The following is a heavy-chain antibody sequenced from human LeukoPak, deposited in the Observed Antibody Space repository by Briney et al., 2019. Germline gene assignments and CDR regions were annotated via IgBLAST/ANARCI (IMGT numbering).Heavy chain of an antibody. CDR3: AKDHRSGGWCAEYFQH. CDR2: ISGSGGST. CDR1: GFTFSHYA. J-gene: IGHJ1*01. D-gene: IGHD6-19*01. V-gene: IGHV3-23*01. Sequence: GGSLRLSCAASGFTFSHYAMSWVRQAPGKGLEWVSAISGSGGSTYYADSVKSRFTISRDNSKNTLYLQMNSLRAEDTAVYYCAKDHRSGGWCAEYFQHWGQGTLVTVSS.